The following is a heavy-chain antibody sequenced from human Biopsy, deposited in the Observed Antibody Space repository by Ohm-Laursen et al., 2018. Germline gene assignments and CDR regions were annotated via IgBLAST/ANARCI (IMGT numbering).Heavy chain of an antibody. D-gene: IGHD1-14*01. CDR2: INAYNGDT. CDR1: GYTFTSFG. J-gene: IGHJ3*02. Sequence: GSSVKVSCKTSGYTFTSFGFSWVRQAPGQGLEWIGWINAYNGDTDYAQKLQGRVSITTDTSTTTTYMELRSLRSDDTAVYYCARDLTRQPRRGAFDIWGQGTLVTVSS. CDR3: ARDLTRQPRRGAFDI. V-gene: IGHV1-18*01.